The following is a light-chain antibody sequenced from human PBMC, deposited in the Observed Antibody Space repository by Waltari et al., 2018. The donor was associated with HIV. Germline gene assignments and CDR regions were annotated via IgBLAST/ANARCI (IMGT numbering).Light chain of an antibody. CDR1: QGISSY. J-gene: IGKJ4*01. Sequence: DIQLTPSPSFLSASVGDSVTITCRASQGISSYLAWYQQKPGKAPNLLIYSASTMQNGVPLRFSGSGSGTEFTLTISDLQPEDFATYYCQQLNTYPPFFGGGTKVDIK. CDR3: QQLNTYPPF. CDR2: SAS. V-gene: IGKV1-9*01.